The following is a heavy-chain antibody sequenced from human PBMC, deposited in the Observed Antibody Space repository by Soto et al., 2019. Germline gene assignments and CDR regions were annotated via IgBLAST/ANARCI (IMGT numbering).Heavy chain of an antibody. D-gene: IGHD5-12*01. J-gene: IGHJ2*01. CDR1: GYTITSYD. CDR3: ARGMGGYPSGWYFDL. Sequence: QVRLVQSGAEVKKPGASVKVSCKASGYTITSYDINWVRQAPGQGLEWMAWMNPNSGKTGNAQNFKGRVTMTRNTSISTVYMELSSLRSDDTAVYYCARGMGGYPSGWYFDLWGRGTLVTVSS. CDR2: MNPNSGKT. V-gene: IGHV1-8*01.